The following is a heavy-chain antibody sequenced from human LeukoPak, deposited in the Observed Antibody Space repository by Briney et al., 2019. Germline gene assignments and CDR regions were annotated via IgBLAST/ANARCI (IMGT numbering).Heavy chain of an antibody. CDR3: ARDRVGATNNYYYYYGMDV. J-gene: IGHJ6*02. CDR1: GFTFSSYA. D-gene: IGHD1-26*01. V-gene: IGHV3-21*01. Sequence: GGSLRLSCAASGFTFSSYAMSWVRQAPGKGLEWVSSISSSSSYIYYADSVKGRFTISRDNAKNSLYLQMNSLRAEDTAVYYCARDRVGATNNYYYYYGMDVWGQGTTVTVSS. CDR2: ISSSSSYI.